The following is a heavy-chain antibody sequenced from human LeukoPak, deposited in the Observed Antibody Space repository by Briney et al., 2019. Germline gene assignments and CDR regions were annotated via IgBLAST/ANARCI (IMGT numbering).Heavy chain of an antibody. D-gene: IGHD2-2*01. CDR2: ISSSSSYI. CDR1: GFTFSSYS. V-gene: IGHV3-21*04. CDR3: AKDRFISAAVNRGNDY. J-gene: IGHJ4*02. Sequence: GGSLRLSCAASGFTFSSYSMNWVRQAPGKGLEWVSSISSSSSYIYYADSVKGRFTISRDNAKNSLYLQMNSLRAEDTAIYYCAKDRFISAAVNRGNDYWGQGTLVTVSS.